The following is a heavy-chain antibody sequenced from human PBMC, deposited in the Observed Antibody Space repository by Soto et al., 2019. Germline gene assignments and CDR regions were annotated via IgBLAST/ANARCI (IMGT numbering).Heavy chain of an antibody. J-gene: IGHJ6*04. CDR1: GFTVSSKY. V-gene: IGHV3-66*01. CDR3: TRDDVHSSGGRCYGVPMDV. CDR2: IQSGGST. Sequence: EVQLVESGGGLVQPGGSLRLSCAASGFTVSSKYMSWVRQAPGKGLEWVSLIQSGGSTYYAGSVKGRFTISRDNSENTLSLQMNSLRVEDTAVYYCTRDDVHSSGGRCYGVPMDVWCKGTTVTVSA. D-gene: IGHD2-15*01.